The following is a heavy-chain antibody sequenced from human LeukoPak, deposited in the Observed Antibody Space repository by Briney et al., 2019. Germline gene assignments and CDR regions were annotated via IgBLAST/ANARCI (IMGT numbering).Heavy chain of an antibody. CDR2: ISYDGSNK. V-gene: IGHV3-30*04. J-gene: IGHJ6*03. CDR3: ARSLEEGYYYYYMDV. Sequence: GGSLRLSCAASGFTFSSYAMHWVRQAPGKGLEWVAVISYDGSNKYYADSVKGRFTISRDNSKNTLYLQMNGLRAEDTAVYYCARSLEEGYYYYYMDVWGKGTTVTVSS. CDR1: GFTFSSYA. D-gene: IGHD3-3*01.